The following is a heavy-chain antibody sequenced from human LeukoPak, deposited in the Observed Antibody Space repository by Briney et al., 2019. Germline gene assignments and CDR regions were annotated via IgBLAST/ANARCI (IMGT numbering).Heavy chain of an antibody. V-gene: IGHV3-23*01. D-gene: IGHD3-22*01. CDR1: GFTFGSYA. CDR2: ISGSGSST. J-gene: IGHJ4*02. Sequence: GGSLSLSCAASGFTFGSYAMNWVRQAPGKGLEWVSTISGSGSSTYYADSVKGRFTISRDNSKNTLYLQMNSLRAEDTAVYYCATSPGITMIVVVINYFDYWGQGTLVTVSS. CDR3: ATSPGITMIVVVINYFDY.